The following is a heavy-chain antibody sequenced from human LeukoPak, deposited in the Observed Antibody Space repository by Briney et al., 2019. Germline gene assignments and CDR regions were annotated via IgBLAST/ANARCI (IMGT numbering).Heavy chain of an antibody. V-gene: IGHV5-51*01. CDR2: IYPGDSDT. CDR1: GYSFTSYW. D-gene: IGHD3-22*01. CDR3: AGQVYYYDSSGYSGFDY. Sequence: GESLKISCKGSGYSFTSYWIGWVRQMPGKGLEWMGIIYPGDSDTRYSPSFQGQVTISADKSISTAYLQWSSLKASDTAMYYCAGQVYYYDSSGYSGFDYWGQGTLVTVSS. J-gene: IGHJ4*02.